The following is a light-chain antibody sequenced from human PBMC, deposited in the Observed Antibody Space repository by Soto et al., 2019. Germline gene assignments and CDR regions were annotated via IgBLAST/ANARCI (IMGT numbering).Light chain of an antibody. Sequence: IRVTQSSLSLSASTGNRITMTCRASQGISSYLAWYQQKPGKAPKLLIYAASTLQSGVPSRFIGSRPGTGCTLTITCLQSEDVSTYYFHLYYSYRRTLGQGTKVDI. J-gene: IGKJ1*01. CDR3: HLYYSYRRT. CDR1: QGISSY. CDR2: AAS. V-gene: IGKV1-8*01.